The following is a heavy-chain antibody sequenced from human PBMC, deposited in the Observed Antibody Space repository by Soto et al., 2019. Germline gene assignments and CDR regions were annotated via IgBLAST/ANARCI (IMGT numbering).Heavy chain of an antibody. V-gene: IGHV1-8*01. Sequence: SVKVSCKASGYTFTSYDINWVRQATGQGLEWMGWMNPNSGNTGYAQKFQGRVTMTRNTSISTAYMELSSLRSEDTAVYYCARGVSLSYYYYYYMDVWGKGTTVTVSS. CDR3: ARGVSLSYYYYYYMDV. CDR1: GYTFTSYD. J-gene: IGHJ6*03. CDR2: MNPNSGNT.